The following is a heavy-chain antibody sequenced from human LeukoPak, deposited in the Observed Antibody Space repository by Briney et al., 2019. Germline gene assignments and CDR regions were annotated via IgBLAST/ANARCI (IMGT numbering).Heavy chain of an antibody. CDR2: IYSGGRT. D-gene: IGHD6-19*01. J-gene: IGHJ4*02. CDR3: ARERAVAGLFDY. Sequence: GGSLRLSCAASGFTISSKYMSWVRQAPGKGLEWISVIYSGGRTYYADSAKGRFTISRDNSKNTLYLQMNSLRSEDTAVYYCARERAVAGLFDYWGQGTLVTVSS. V-gene: IGHV3-66*01. CDR1: GFTISSKY.